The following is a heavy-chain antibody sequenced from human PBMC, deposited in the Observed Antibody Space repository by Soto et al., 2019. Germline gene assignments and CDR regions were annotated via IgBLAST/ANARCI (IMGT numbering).Heavy chain of an antibody. Sequence: QVQLQESGPGLVKPSGTLSLTCAVSGGSISSSNWWSWVRQPPGKGLEWIGEIYHSGSTNYNPSFKSRXXMXVXXSKNQFSLKLNSVTAADTALYYCVRTSTSGTRFDYWGQGTLVTVSS. CDR2: IYHSGST. V-gene: IGHV4-4*02. CDR3: VRTSTSGTRFDY. D-gene: IGHD1-1*01. J-gene: IGHJ4*02. CDR1: GGSISSSNW.